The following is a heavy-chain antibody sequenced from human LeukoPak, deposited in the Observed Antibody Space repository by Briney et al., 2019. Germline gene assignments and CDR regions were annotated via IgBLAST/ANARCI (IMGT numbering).Heavy chain of an antibody. CDR1: GYSISSGYY. J-gene: IGHJ4*02. CDR3: ATTYRVYTYGDY. Sequence: SETLSLTCTVSGYSISSGYYWGWIRQPPGKGLEWIGSIYHSGSTYYNPSLKSRVTISVDTSKNQFSLKLSSVTAADTAVYYCATTYRVYTYGDYWGQGTLVTVSS. D-gene: IGHD5-18*01. CDR2: IYHSGST. V-gene: IGHV4-38-2*02.